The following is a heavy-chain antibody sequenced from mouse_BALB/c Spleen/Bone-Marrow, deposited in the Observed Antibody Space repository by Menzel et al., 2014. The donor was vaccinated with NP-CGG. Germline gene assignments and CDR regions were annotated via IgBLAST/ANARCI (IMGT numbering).Heavy chain of an antibody. D-gene: IGHD3-3*01. J-gene: IGHJ3*01. CDR1: GYTFTDYN. Sequence: EVQLQQSGPELVKPGASVKISCKASGYTFTDYNIHWVKQSQGMSLEWIGYIFPLNGDIGYNQKFKIKATLTVDNSSNTAYMECRSLTSEDSAVYYSVRGGPWFVYWGQGTLVTVAA. V-gene: IGHV1S29*02. CDR2: IFPLNGDI. CDR3: VRGGPWFVY.